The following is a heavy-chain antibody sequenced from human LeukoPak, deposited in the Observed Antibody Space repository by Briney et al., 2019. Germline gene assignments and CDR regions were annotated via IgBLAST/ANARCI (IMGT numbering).Heavy chain of an antibody. Sequence: GRSLRLSCAASGFTFSSYAMHWVRQAPGKGLEWVAVIPYDGSNKYYADSVKGRFTISRDNSKNTLYLQMNSLRAEDTAVYYCARDPGSSWSWGWFGPWGQGTLVTVSS. J-gene: IGHJ5*02. CDR1: GFTFSSYA. D-gene: IGHD6-13*01. CDR3: ARDPGSSWSWGWFGP. CDR2: IPYDGSNK. V-gene: IGHV3-30-3*01.